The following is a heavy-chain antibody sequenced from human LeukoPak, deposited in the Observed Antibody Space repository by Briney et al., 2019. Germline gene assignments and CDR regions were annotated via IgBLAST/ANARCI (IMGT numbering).Heavy chain of an antibody. D-gene: IGHD1-26*01. CDR2: ISSSSSYI. V-gene: IGHV3-21*01. CDR3: ARHGIGGSYYYYYYYMDV. J-gene: IGHJ6*03. CDR1: GFTFSSYS. Sequence: GGSLRLSCAASGFTFSSYSMNWVRQAPGKGLEWVSSISSSSSYIYYADSVKGRFTISRDNAKNSLYLQMNSLRAEDTAVYYCARHGIGGSYYYYYYYMDVWGKGTTVTISS.